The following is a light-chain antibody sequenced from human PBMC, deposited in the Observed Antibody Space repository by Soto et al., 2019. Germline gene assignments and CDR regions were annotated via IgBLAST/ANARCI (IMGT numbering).Light chain of an antibody. J-gene: IGKJ1*01. Sequence: EIVMTQSPATLSVSPGGRATLSCRASQSISGTLAWYQQKPGQAPRLLIYGASSRATGIPDRFSGSGSGTDFTLAITRLEPEDYAVYYCQQYVDSPPWTFGQGTKV. CDR3: QQYVDSPPWT. CDR1: QSISGT. CDR2: GAS. V-gene: IGKV3-20*01.